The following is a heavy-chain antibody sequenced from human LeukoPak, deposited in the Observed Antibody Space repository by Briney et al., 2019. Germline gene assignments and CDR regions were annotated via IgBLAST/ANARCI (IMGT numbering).Heavy chain of an antibody. CDR3: ARMTHSGSYYFDY. CDR2: ISSRSSDT. CDR1: GFIFSDYY. V-gene: IGHV3-11*06. J-gene: IGHJ4*02. Sequence: GGSLRLSCAVSGFIFSDYYMSWIRQAPGKGLEWVSYISSRSSDTNYADSVKGRFTISRDNAKTSLYLQMNSLRDEDTAVYYCARMTHSGSYYFDYWGQGTLVTVSS. D-gene: IGHD1-26*01.